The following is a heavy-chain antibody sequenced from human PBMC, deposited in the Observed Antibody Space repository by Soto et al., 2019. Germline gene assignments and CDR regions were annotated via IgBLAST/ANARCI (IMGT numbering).Heavy chain of an antibody. D-gene: IGHD3-10*01. CDR3: AKGVLSFHYGMEV. CDR2: ISSTAGRT. CDR1: GFTLNTYP. V-gene: IGHV3-23*01. Sequence: LXLSCATSGFTLNTYPRTWVRQAPGKGLEWVSSISSTAGRTSSYADSVKGRFAISRDFSDNTVYLQMNNLRVDDTAVYFCAKGVLSFHYGMEVWGQGNTVTVSS. J-gene: IGHJ6*02.